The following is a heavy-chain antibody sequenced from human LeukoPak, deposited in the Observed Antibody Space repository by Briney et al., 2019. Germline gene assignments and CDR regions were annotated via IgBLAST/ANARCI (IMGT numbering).Heavy chain of an antibody. Sequence: ASVKVSCKPSGYTFSDYGITWVRQAPGQGIEWMGWISGYNGNTNYAESLQGRVTMTIDTSTSTAYMDLRSLRSDDTAVYDCARVGLVDNEYGFYFYMDVWGKGTTVIVSS. D-gene: IGHD4/OR15-4a*01. CDR1: GYTFSDYG. V-gene: IGHV1-18*01. CDR2: ISGYNGNT. CDR3: ARVGLVDNEYGFYFYMDV. J-gene: IGHJ6*03.